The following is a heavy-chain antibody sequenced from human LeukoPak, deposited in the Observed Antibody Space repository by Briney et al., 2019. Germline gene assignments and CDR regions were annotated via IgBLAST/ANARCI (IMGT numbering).Heavy chain of an antibody. CDR3: ATAVSGGDSMMVDY. J-gene: IGHJ4*02. CDR2: IYYSGST. V-gene: IGHV4-30-4*01. CDR1: GDSISSGDYD. Sequence: SQTLSLTCTVSGDSISSGDYDWGRLRQPAGKGLEWIGYIYYSGSTYYNPSLKSRVTISVDTSKNQFSLKLSSVTAADTAVYYCATAVSGGDSMMVDYWGQGTLVTVSS. D-gene: IGHD2-21*02.